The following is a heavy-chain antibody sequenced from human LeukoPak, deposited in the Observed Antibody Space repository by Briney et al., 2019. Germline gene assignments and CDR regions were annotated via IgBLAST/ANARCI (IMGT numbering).Heavy chain of an antibody. V-gene: IGHV1-2*02. CDR3: TRAVKDDFWSGHNWFDP. CDR1: GYTFTGYY. Sequence: ASVKVSCKASGYTFTGYYIHWVRQAPGQGLEWMGWINLNSGGTNYAQKFQGRVTMTRDTSISTAYMELSRLRSGDTAVYYCTRAVKDDFWSGHNWFDPWGQGTLVTVSS. D-gene: IGHD3-3*01. CDR2: INLNSGGT. J-gene: IGHJ5*02.